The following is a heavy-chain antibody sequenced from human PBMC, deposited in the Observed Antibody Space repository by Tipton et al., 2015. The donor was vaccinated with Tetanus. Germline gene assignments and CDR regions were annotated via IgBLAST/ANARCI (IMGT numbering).Heavy chain of an antibody. CDR1: GGSISSSKL. Sequence: TLSLTCAVSGGSISSSKLWSWVRQPPGKGLEWVGEMYDSGLTNHNPSLKSRVTISIDKSKNHFSLELSSVTAADTAVYYCARGEFVHSYYYQGMDVWGQGTTVTVSS. CDR2: MYDSGLT. J-gene: IGHJ6*02. D-gene: IGHD1-1*01. CDR3: ARGEFVHSYYYQGMDV. V-gene: IGHV4-4*02.